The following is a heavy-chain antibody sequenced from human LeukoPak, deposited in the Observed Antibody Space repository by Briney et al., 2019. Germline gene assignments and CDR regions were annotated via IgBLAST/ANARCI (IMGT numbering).Heavy chain of an antibody. J-gene: IGHJ4*02. CDR1: GFTFSSYG. V-gene: IGHV3-33*01. Sequence: PGGSLRLSCAASGFTFSSYGMHWVRQAPGKGLEWVAVIWYDGSNKYYADSVKGRFTISRDNSKNTLYLQMNSLRAEDTAVYYCARAPKVTYGGVPDYWGQGTLVTVSS. D-gene: IGHD3-16*01. CDR2: IWYDGSNK. CDR3: ARAPKVTYGGVPDY.